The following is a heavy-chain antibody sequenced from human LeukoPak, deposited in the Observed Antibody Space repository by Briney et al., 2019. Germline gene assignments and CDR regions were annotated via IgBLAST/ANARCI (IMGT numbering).Heavy chain of an antibody. Sequence: SETLSLTCAVSGGSISNNNYNWGWIRQPLGKGLEWIATISYGGSTLYSPSLKSRVTISIDASKNHFSLKLTSVTAADTAVFYCARLPTDLLAIDYWGQGTLVTVSS. D-gene: IGHD2-8*02. J-gene: IGHJ4*02. V-gene: IGHV4-39*02. CDR3: ARLPTDLLAIDY. CDR1: GGSISNNNYN. CDR2: ISYGGST.